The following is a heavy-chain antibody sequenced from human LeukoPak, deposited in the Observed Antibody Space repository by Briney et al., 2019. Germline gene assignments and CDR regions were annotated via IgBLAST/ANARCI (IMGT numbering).Heavy chain of an antibody. CDR2: ISNSGENI. V-gene: IGHV3-23*01. CDR3: AKGRYSNGRFDY. CDR1: GFTLSNYA. Sequence: QPGGSLRLSCAASGFTLSNYATSWVRQAPGKGLEWVSAISNSGENIYYADSVKGRFTISRDISKNTLYLQLNSLRAEDTAVYYCAKGRYSNGRFDYWGQGTLVTVSS. J-gene: IGHJ4*02. D-gene: IGHD6-19*01.